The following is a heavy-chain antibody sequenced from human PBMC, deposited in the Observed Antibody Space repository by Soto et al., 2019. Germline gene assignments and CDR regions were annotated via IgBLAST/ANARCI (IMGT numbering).Heavy chain of an antibody. J-gene: IGHJ6*02. V-gene: IGHV4-34*01. Sequence: SATLSLTCAVYGGSFSGYYWSWIRQPPGKGLEWIGEINHSGSTNYNPSLKSRVTISVDTSKNQFYLKLSSVTAADTAVYYCARAAGKGGSGNVYYYYGMDVWGQWTTVTVSS. D-gene: IGHD2-15*01. CDR2: INHSGST. CDR1: GGSFSGYY. CDR3: ARAAGKGGSGNVYYYYGMDV.